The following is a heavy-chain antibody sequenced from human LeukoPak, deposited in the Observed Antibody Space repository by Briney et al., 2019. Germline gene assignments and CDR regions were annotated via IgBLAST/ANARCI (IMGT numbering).Heavy chain of an antibody. J-gene: IGHJ5*02. V-gene: IGHV3-21*01. CDR3: ARDREASDDFNWFDP. Sequence: RTGRFLRLSCAASGFTFSTYSMSWVRQAPGKGLEWVSSLSKSSTYIYYAASVKGRFTISRDNAKNSLFLEMNSLRAEDTAVYYCARDREASDDFNWFDPWGQGTLVTVSS. CDR2: LSKSSTYI. CDR1: GFTFSTYS. D-gene: IGHD3/OR15-3a*01.